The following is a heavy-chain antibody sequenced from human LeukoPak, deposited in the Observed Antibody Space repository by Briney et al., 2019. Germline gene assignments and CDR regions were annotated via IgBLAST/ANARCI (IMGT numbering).Heavy chain of an antibody. V-gene: IGHV3-23*01. D-gene: IGHD6-19*01. CDR1: GFTFSSYA. Sequence: SGGSLRLSCAAPGFTFSSYAMTWVRQAPGKGLEWLSAISGSGGTTYYADSVKGRFTISRDNSKSTLYLQMNSLRAEDTAVYYCATRIIDSSGWSRRDYWGQGTLVTVSS. J-gene: IGHJ4*02. CDR3: ATRIIDSSGWSRRDY. CDR2: ISGSGGTT.